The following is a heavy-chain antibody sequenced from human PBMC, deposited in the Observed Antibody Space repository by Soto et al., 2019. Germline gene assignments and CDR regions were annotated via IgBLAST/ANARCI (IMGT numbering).Heavy chain of an antibody. J-gene: IGHJ4*02. CDR1: GYSFTSYW. V-gene: IGHV5-51*01. Sequence: GESLKISCKGSGYSFTSYWIGWVRQMPGKGLEWMGIIYPGDSDTRYSPSFQGQVTISADKSISTAYLQWSSLKASDTAMYYCARRRYCSGGSCYKWYLFDYWGQGTLVTVSS. D-gene: IGHD2-15*01. CDR3: ARRRYCSGGSCYKWYLFDY. CDR2: IYPGDSDT.